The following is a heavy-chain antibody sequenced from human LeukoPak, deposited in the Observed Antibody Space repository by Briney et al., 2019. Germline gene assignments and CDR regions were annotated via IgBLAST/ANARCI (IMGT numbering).Heavy chain of an antibody. J-gene: IGHJ4*02. Sequence: PGGSLRLSCAASRFSFSDYTMSWVRQLPGKGLEWVSGIRHSGADSSYADSVKGRFTISRDNSKNMLYLQMNSLRDDDTGVYYCARDRRATPMYFFDFWGQGTPVTVSS. CDR3: ARDRRATPMYFFDF. CDR2: IRHSGADS. CDR1: RFSFSDYT. D-gene: IGHD2-15*01. V-gene: IGHV3-23*01.